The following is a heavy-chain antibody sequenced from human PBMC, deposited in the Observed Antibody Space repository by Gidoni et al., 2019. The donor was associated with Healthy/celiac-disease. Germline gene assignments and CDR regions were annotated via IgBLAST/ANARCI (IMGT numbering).Heavy chain of an antibody. D-gene: IGHD3-10*01. V-gene: IGHV4-34*01. J-gene: IGHJ4*02. CDR2: INHSGST. Sequence: QVQLLQWGAGLLKPSETLSLTCAVYGGSFSGYYWSWIRQPPGKGLEWIGEINHSGSTNYNPSLKSRVTISVDTSKNQFSLKLSSVTAADTAVYYCARLRGDGSGSYYNNLDFDYWGQGTLVTVSS. CDR3: ARLRGDGSGSYYNNLDFDY. CDR1: GGSFSGYY.